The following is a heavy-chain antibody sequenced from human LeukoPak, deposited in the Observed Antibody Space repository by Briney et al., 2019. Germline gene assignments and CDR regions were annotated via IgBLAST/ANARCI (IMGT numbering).Heavy chain of an antibody. Sequence: GGSLRLSCTASGFTFADYLMSWFRQAPGKGLEWVGFIRSKTYGGTTEYAASVKGRFTISRDDSKRIAYLQMNSLETEDAAVYYCAKPATSILIYFDSWGQGILVTVSS. D-gene: IGHD2-2*01. CDR2: IRSKTYGGTT. CDR3: AKPATSILIYFDS. J-gene: IGHJ4*02. CDR1: GFTFADYL. V-gene: IGHV3-49*03.